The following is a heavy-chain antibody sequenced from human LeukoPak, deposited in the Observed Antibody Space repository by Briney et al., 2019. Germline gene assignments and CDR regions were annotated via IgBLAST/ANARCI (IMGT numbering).Heavy chain of an antibody. CDR2: INSDGSVT. CDR3: VTDRYSDSAFGD. CDR1: GNTVISYW. D-gene: IGHD1-26*01. V-gene: IGHV3-74*01. J-gene: IGHJ4*02. Sequence: GGSLRLSFGAPGNTVISYWMHWGPHAPGKGLGWVSRINSDGSVTNYADSVEGRFTISRDNAENTLYLQMNDLRAEDTAVYYCVTDRYSDSAFGDWGQGTLVTVSS.